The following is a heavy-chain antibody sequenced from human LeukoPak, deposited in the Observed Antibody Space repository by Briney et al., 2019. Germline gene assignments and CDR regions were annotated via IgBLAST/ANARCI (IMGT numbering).Heavy chain of an antibody. D-gene: IGHD3-10*01. CDR1: GYTFGSDD. CDR3: ARVGITMVRGVILDWFDP. CDR2: MNPNSGNT. V-gene: IGHV1-8*02. J-gene: IGHJ5*02. Sequence: ASVKVSCKASGYTFGSDDINWVRQATGQGLEWMGWMNPNSGNTGYAQKFQGRVTMTRNTSISTAYMELSSLRSEDTAVYYCARVGITMVRGVILDWFDPWGQGTLVTVSS.